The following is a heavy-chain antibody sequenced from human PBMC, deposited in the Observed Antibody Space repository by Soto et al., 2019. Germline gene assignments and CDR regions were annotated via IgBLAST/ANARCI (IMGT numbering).Heavy chain of an antibody. CDR2: IYYSGST. J-gene: IGHJ6*02. CDR3: ARDFLWSGYSDYYGMDV. Sequence: SETLSLTCTVTGDSINSRSYYWGWIRQPPGKGLEWIGYIYYSGSTYYNPSLKSRVTISVDTSKNQFSLKLSSVTAADTAVYYCARDFLWSGYSDYYGMDVWGQGTTVTVSS. D-gene: IGHD3-3*01. V-gene: IGHV4-30-4*01. CDR1: GDSINSRSYY.